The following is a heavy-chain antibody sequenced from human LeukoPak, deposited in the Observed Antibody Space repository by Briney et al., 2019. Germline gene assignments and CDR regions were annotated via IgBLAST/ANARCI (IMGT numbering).Heavy chain of an antibody. V-gene: IGHV3-74*01. D-gene: IGHD3-3*01. Sequence: GGSLRLSCAASGFIFSSYWVHWVREAPGKGLVWVSRINRDGSSTSYGDSVKGRFTISRDNAKNTLYLQMNSLRAEDTAVYYCARVSRRYDFWSGYYAYYFDYWGQGTLVTVSS. CDR3: ARVSRRYDFWSGYYAYYFDY. CDR2: INRDGSST. J-gene: IGHJ4*02. CDR1: GFIFSSYW.